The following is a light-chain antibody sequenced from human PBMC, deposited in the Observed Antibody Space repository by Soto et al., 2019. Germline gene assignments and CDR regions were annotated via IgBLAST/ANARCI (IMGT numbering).Light chain of an antibody. V-gene: IGKV3-20*01. CDR1: QSVSSSY. Sequence: EIVLTQSPGTLSLSPGERATLSCRASQSVSSSYLAWYQQKPGQAPRLLIYAASSRATGIPDRFSGSGSGTDFSLTISRLEPEDFAVYYYQQYDNSPQVTFGQGTRLEIK. J-gene: IGKJ5*01. CDR3: QQYDNSPQVT. CDR2: AAS.